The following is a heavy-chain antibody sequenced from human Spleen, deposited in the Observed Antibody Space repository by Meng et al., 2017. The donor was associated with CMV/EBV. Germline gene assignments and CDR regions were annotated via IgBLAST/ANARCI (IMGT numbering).Heavy chain of an antibody. CDR1: GFTFSGYE. CDR2: ISGSGGTI. V-gene: IGHV3-48*03. CDR3: AKGISSSSEIFDY. Sequence: GGSLRLSCAGSGFTFSGYEMNWVRQAPGKGLEWVSYISGSGGTINYADSVKGRFTISRDNSKNTLYLQMNSLRAEDTAVYYCAKGISSSSEIFDYWGQGTLVTVSS. J-gene: IGHJ4*02. D-gene: IGHD6-6*01.